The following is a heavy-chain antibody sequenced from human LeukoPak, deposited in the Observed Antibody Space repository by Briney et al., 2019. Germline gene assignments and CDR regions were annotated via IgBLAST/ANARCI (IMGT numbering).Heavy chain of an antibody. Sequence: PSETLSLTCTVSGGSISPYYWSWIRQPPGKGLEWVGYIYYSGSTNYNPSLKSRLTISLDTSKNQFSLKLTSVTAADTAVYYCARDRSVARPEGWFDPWGRGTLVTVSS. J-gene: IGHJ5*01. CDR2: IYYSGST. D-gene: IGHD6-6*01. V-gene: IGHV4-59*01. CDR1: GGSISPYY. CDR3: ARDRSVARPEGWFDP.